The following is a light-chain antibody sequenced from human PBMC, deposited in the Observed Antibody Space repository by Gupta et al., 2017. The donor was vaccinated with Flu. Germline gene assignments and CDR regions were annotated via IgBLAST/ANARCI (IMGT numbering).Light chain of an antibody. V-gene: IGKV3-15*01. CDR1: QGVTTK. CDR2: DAS. Sequence: ERVILSWRASQGVTTKVGWYQQRRGQAPRLLIYDASMRASGTPARFTGSGSGTEFTLIISSLQSEDFALYYCQQYNNWPPVTFGGGTKVEVK. J-gene: IGKJ4*01. CDR3: QQYNNWPPVT.